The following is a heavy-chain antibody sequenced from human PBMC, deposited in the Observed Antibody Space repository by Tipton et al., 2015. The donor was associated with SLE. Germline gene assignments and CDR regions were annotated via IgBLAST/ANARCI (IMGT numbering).Heavy chain of an antibody. CDR3: ARDSNWVGY. CDR2: IYYSGST. V-gene: IGHV4-39*07. CDR1: GGSISSSSYY. Sequence: LRLSCTVSGGSISSSSYYWGWIRQPPGKGLEWIGSIYYSGSTYYNPSLKSRVTISVDTSKNQFSLKLSSVTAAGTAVYYCARDSNWVGYWGQGTLVTVSS. D-gene: IGHD7-27*01. J-gene: IGHJ4*02.